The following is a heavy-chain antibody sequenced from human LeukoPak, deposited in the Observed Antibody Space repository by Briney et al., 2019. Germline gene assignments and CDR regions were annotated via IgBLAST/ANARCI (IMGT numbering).Heavy chain of an antibody. CDR3: ARDRAWIGNDAFDI. D-gene: IGHD5-12*01. J-gene: IGHJ3*02. CDR1: GFTFSSYW. Sequence: GGSLRLSCAASGFTFSSYWMSWVRQAPGKGLEWVANIKQDGSEKYYVDSVKGRFTISRDNAKNSLYLQMNSLRAEDTAVYYCARDRAWIGNDAFDIWGQGTMVTVSS. CDR2: IKQDGSEK. V-gene: IGHV3-7*01.